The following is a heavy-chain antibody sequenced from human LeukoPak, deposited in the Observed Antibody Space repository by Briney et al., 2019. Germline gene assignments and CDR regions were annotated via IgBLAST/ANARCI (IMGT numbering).Heavy chain of an antibody. CDR1: GFTVSSNY. V-gene: IGHV3-53*01. CDR2: IYSGGST. CDR3: ARVPLGIAAAGHDASDI. D-gene: IGHD6-13*01. Sequence: PGGSLRLSCAAAGFTVSSNYMSWVRQAPEKGLEWVSVIYSGGSTYHADSVKGRFTISRDNSKNTLYLQMNSLRAEDTAVYYCARVPLGIAAAGHDASDIWGQGTMVTVSS. J-gene: IGHJ3*02.